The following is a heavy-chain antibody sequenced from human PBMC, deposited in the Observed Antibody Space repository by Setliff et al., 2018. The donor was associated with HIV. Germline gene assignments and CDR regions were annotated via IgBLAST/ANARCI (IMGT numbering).Heavy chain of an antibody. J-gene: IGHJ4*02. CDR1: TFTFTDYI. CDR3: ARGVRDNSGWSSYYFDY. CDR2: IYPKNGET. D-gene: IGHD6-19*01. V-gene: IGHV1-69-2*01. Sequence: ASVKVSCKVSTFTFTDYILYWVRQAPGQTLEWMGQIYPKNGETVYAEKFYGRLTITADTSADTTYLELTSLRSDDTAVYYCARGVRDNSGWSSYYFDYWGQGTLVTVSS.